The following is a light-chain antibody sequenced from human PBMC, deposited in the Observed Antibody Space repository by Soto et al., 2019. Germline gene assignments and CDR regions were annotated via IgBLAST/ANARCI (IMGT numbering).Light chain of an antibody. Sequence: DIQMPQSPSSLSASVGDRVTITCRASQSIRNYLNWYQQNPGKAPKLLVYAASSLQSGVPSRFSGSGSGTDFTLTISSLQPEDFATYYCQQSYSTPYTFGQGTKLEIK. CDR2: AAS. CDR3: QQSYSTPYT. J-gene: IGKJ2*01. V-gene: IGKV1-39*01. CDR1: QSIRNY.